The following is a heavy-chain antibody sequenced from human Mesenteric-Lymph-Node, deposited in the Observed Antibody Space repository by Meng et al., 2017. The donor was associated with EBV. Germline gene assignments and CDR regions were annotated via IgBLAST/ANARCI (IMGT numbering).Heavy chain of an antibody. J-gene: IGHJ4*02. V-gene: IGHV1-69*01. CDR2: IIPIFSTA. D-gene: IGHD3-22*01. Sequence: VQLVQAGAEVKKPGSSVKVSCKDSGGTFSSYAISWVRQAPGQGLEWMGGIIPIFSTANYAQKLQGRVTITADESTSTAYMELNSLRSEDTAVYYCATYYYDSSAYFDWGQGTLVTVSS. CDR3: ATYYYDSSAYFD. CDR1: GGTFSSYA.